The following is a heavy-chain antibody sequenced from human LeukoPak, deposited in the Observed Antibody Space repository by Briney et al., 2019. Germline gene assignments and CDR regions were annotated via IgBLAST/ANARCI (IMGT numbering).Heavy chain of an antibody. CDR2: IGTAGDT. J-gene: IGHJ4*02. V-gene: IGHV3-13*01. CDR1: GFTFSSYD. D-gene: IGHD3-9*01. CDR3: ARESYDILTGYSTAIDY. Sequence: GGSLRLSCAASGFTFSSYDMHWVRQATGKGLEWVSAIGTAGDTYYPGSVKGRFTISRENAKNSLYLQMNSLRAEDTAVYYCARESYDILTGYSTAIDYWGQGTLVTVSS.